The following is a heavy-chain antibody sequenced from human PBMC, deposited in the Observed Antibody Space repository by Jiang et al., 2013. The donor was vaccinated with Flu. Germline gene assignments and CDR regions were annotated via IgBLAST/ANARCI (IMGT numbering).Heavy chain of an antibody. CDR2: ISTNSAYT. CDR3: ARDETAFDY. CDR1: GFTFSDYY. J-gene: IGHJ4*02. V-gene: IGHV3-11*06. Sequence: RLSCAASGFTFSDYYMSWIRQAPGKGLEWVSYISTNSAYTNYADSVKGRFTISRDNSKNTLYLQMNSLRAEDTAVCYCARDETAFDYWGQGTLVTVSS.